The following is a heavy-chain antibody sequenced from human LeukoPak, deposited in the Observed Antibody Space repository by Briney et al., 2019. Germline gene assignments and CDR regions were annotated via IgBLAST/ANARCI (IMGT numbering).Heavy chain of an antibody. CDR1: GGTFSSYA. D-gene: IGHD4-17*01. V-gene: IGHV1-69*05. Sequence: ASVKVSCKASGGTFSSYAISWVRQAPGQGLEWMGGIIPIFGTANYAQKFQGRVTITTDESTSTAYMELSSLRSEDTAVYYCARALPGDGDLFFDDWGQGTLVTVSS. J-gene: IGHJ4*02. CDR3: ARALPGDGDLFFDD. CDR2: IIPIFGTA.